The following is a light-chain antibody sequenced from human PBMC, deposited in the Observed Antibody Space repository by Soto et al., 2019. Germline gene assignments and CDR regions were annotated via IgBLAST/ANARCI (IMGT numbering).Light chain of an antibody. V-gene: IGKV3-20*01. Sequence: EIVLTQSPGTLSLSPGERATLSCRASQRVDGNYLAWYLQIPGQAPRLLIHGASNRATGIPDRFSGSGSGTDFTLTITRLEPEDSAMYYCQQYATSPFTFGQGTKLEIK. CDR1: QRVDGNY. CDR3: QQYATSPFT. J-gene: IGKJ2*01. CDR2: GAS.